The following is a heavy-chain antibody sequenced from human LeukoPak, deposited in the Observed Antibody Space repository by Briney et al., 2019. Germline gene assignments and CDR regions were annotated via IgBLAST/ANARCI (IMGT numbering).Heavy chain of an antibody. CDR3: ARRRQYDSSLFWNFDL. Sequence: GSLRLSCEASAFTFSRYWMSWVRQAPGKGLEWIGEINHSGSTNYNPSLKSRVTISVDTSKNQFSLKLSSVTAADTAVYYCARRRQYDSSLFWNFDLWGRGTLVTVSS. D-gene: IGHD6-6*01. CDR1: AFTFSRYW. CDR2: INHSGST. J-gene: IGHJ2*01. V-gene: IGHV4-34*01.